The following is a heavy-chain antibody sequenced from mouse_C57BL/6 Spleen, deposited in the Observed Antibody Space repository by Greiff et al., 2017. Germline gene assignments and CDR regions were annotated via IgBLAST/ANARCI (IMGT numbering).Heavy chain of an antibody. J-gene: IGHJ2*01. Sequence: QVQLQQPGAELVMPGASVKLSCKASGYTFTSYWMHWVKQRPGQGLEWIGEIDPSERYTNYNQKFKGKSTLTVAKSSSTAYMKLSSLTSEDSAVYYCAREGLGRNYFDYWGQGTTLTVSS. D-gene: IGHD4-1*01. CDR3: AREGLGRNYFDY. CDR2: IDPSERYT. V-gene: IGHV1-69*01. CDR1: GYTFTSYW.